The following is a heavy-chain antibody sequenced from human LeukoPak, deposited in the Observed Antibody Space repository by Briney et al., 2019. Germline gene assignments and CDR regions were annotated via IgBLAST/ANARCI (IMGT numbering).Heavy chain of an antibody. D-gene: IGHD3-22*01. V-gene: IGHV3-49*04. Sequence: GGSLRLSCTASGFTFGDYAMSWVRQAPGKGLEWVGFIRSKAYGGTTEYAASVKGRFTISRDDSKSIAYLQMNSLKTEDTAVYHCTRVGDYYDSSGPFDYWGQGTLVTASS. CDR2: IRSKAYGGTT. CDR1: GFTFGDYA. CDR3: TRVGDYYDSSGPFDY. J-gene: IGHJ4*02.